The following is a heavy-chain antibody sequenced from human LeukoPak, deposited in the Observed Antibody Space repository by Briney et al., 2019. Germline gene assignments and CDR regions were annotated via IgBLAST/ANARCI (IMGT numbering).Heavy chain of an antibody. CDR1: GCTFSSYA. J-gene: IGHJ5*02. Sequence: SVNVSCKASGCTFSSYAISWVRQAPGQGLEGMGGIIPIFGTANYAQKFQGRVTITTDESTSTAYMELSSLRSEDTAVYYCARSRWLQPNWFDPWGQGTLVTVSS. CDR3: ARSRWLQPNWFDP. V-gene: IGHV1-69*05. CDR2: IIPIFGTA. D-gene: IGHD5-24*01.